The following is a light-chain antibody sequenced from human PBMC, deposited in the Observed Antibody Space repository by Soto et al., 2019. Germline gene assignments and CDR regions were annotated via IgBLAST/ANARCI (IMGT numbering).Light chain of an antibody. CDR1: QSIGNNQ. J-gene: IGKJ1*01. Sequence: VVLTQSPGTLSLSPGERATLSCRASQSIGNNQLAWYQQKPGQAPRLLIYGASSRATGIPDRFSGSGSGTDFTLTISRLEPEDFAVYYCQQYFNLPRAFGQGTKVEAK. V-gene: IGKV3-20*01. CDR3: QQYFNLPRA. CDR2: GAS.